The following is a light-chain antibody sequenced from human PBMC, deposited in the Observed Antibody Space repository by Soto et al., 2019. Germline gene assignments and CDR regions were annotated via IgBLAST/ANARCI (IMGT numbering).Light chain of an antibody. V-gene: IGKV1-5*03. Sequence: DIQMTQSPSTLSGSVGDRVTITCRASQTISSWLAWYQQKPGKAPKLLIYKASTLKSGVPSRFSGSGSGTEFTLTISSLQPDDFAIYYCQQADSFPWTFGQGTRVEIK. CDR3: QQADSFPWT. J-gene: IGKJ1*01. CDR2: KAS. CDR1: QTISSW.